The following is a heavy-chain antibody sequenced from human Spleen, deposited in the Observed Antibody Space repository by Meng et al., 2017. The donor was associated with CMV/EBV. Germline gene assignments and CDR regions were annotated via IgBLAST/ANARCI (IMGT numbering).Heavy chain of an antibody. CDR1: GGSFSGYY. J-gene: IGHJ4*02. Sequence: QVQLPQWGAGLLKPSETLSLTCAVDGGSFSGYYWSWIRQPPGKGLEWIGEINHSGSTNYNPSLKSRVTISVDTSKNQFSLKLSSVTAADTAVYYCARVNPAVGSGSYYFDYWGQGTLVTVSS. D-gene: IGHD3-10*01. CDR3: ARVNPAVGSGSYYFDY. V-gene: IGHV4-34*01. CDR2: INHSGST.